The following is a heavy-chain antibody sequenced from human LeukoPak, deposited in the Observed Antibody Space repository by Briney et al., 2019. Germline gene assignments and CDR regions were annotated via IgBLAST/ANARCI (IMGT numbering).Heavy chain of an antibody. D-gene: IGHD6-19*01. CDR2: INTNSGGT. V-gene: IGHV1-2*02. Sequence: ASVKVSCKASGYTFTGYYMHWVRQAPGQGLEWMGWINTNSGGTNYAQKFQGRVTMTRDTSISTAYMELSRLRSDDTAVYYCASARAVAETIFDYWGQGTLVTVSS. CDR3: ASARAVAETIFDY. J-gene: IGHJ4*02. CDR1: GYTFTGYY.